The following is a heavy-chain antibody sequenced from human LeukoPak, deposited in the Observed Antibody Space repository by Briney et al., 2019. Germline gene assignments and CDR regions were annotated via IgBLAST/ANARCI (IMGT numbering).Heavy chain of an antibody. V-gene: IGHV3-43*02. Sequence: GGSLRLSCADSGFTFYNYVIHWGRQAPGKGLEWVSLLSGDGGRTYYADSMKGRFTISKDNSKNSLYLQMNSLRTEDTALYYCARDSQEFFQHWGQGTLVTVSS. CDR2: LSGDGGRT. CDR1: GFTFYNYV. J-gene: IGHJ1*01. CDR3: ARDSQEFFQH.